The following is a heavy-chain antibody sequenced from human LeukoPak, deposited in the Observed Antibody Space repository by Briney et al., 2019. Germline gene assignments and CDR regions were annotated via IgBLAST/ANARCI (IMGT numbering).Heavy chain of an antibody. CDR2: IIPIFGTA. CDR3: ARASDYYGSGSYYINWFDP. V-gene: IGHV1-69*01. D-gene: IGHD3-10*01. CDR1: GGTFSSYA. J-gene: IGHJ5*02. Sequence: SVKVSCKASGGTFSSYAISWVRQAPGQGLEWMGGIIPIFGTANYAQKFQGRVTITADESTSTAYMELSSLRSEDTAVYYCARASDYYGSGSYYINWFDPWGQGTLVTVSS.